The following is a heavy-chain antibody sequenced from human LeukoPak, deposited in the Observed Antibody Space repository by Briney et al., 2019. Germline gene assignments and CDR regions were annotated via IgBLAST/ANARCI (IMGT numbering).Heavy chain of an antibody. J-gene: IGHJ4*02. D-gene: IGHD3-10*01. Sequence: GGSLRLSCAASGFTFDDYAMHWVRQAPGKGLEWVSGISWNSGSIGYADSVKGRFTISRDNAKNSLYLQMNGLRAEDTALYYCAKDLSITMVRGAVFDYWGQGTLVTVSS. V-gene: IGHV3-9*01. CDR2: ISWNSGSI. CDR1: GFTFDDYA. CDR3: AKDLSITMVRGAVFDY.